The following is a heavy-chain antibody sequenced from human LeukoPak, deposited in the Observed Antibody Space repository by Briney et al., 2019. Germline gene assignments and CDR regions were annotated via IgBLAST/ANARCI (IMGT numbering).Heavy chain of an antibody. CDR1: GFTVRSNY. V-gene: IGHV3-53*01. CDR3: AKERGVAGTVRGDY. Sequence: GGSLRLSCAASGFTVRSNYMSWVRQAPGKGLEWVPIIYSDGSTHYADSVKGRFTISRDNSKNTLYLQMNSLRAEDTAVYYCAKERGVAGTVRGDYWGQGTLVTVSS. D-gene: IGHD6-19*01. CDR2: IYSDGST. J-gene: IGHJ4*02.